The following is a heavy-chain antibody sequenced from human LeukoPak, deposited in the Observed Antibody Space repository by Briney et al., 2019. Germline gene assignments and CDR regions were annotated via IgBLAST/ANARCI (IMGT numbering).Heavy chain of an antibody. CDR2: IRGNGGNT. D-gene: IGHD6-19*01. CDR3: AKDTSEQWLVDYFQH. Sequence: GGSLRPSCAASGFTFSSYAMSWVRQAPGKGLEWVSLIRGNGGNTYYADSVKGRFTISRDNSKNTLYLQMNSLRAEDTAVYYCAKDTSEQWLVDYFQHWGQGTLVTVSS. J-gene: IGHJ1*01. CDR1: GFTFSSYA. V-gene: IGHV3-23*01.